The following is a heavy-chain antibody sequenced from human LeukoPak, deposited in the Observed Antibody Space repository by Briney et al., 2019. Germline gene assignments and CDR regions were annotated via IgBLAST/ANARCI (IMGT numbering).Heavy chain of an antibody. CDR1: GFTFSSYW. D-gene: IGHD6-13*01. J-gene: IGHJ4*02. Sequence: GGSLRLSCAASGFTFSSYWMHWVRQAPGKGLEWVSVIYSGGSTYYADSVKGRFTISRDNSKNTLYLQMNSLRAEDTAVYYCARDSIAAAGKGPFDYWGQGTLVTVSS. CDR3: ARDSIAAAGKGPFDY. CDR2: IYSGGST. V-gene: IGHV3-53*01.